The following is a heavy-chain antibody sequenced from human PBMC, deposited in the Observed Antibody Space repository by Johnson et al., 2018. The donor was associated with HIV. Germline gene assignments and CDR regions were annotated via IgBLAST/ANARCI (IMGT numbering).Heavy chain of an antibody. CDR2: LYSGVRT. Sequence: QVQLLESWGGVVQPGRSLRLSSPPSGSTFNDCCLHFVRQAPRKGLVSLSVLYSGVRTYYADSVKARFTISRENATNSVYLQMNSLRAGETAVYYCARENWGAFDLWGQGTMVTVSS. V-gene: IGHV3-NL1*01. CDR1: GSTFNDCC. D-gene: IGHD7-27*01. CDR3: ARENWGAFDL. J-gene: IGHJ3*01.